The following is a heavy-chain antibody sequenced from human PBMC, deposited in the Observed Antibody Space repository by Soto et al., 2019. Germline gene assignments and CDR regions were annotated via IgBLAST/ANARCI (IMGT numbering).Heavy chain of an antibody. CDR1: GGSVSSGSYY. CDR3: ARDWVGIAAAGTYYYYGMDV. CDR2: IYYSGST. Sequence: QVQLQESGPGLVKPSETLSLTCTVSGGSVSSGSYYWSWIRQPPGKGLEWIGYIYYSGSTNYNHSLKSRVTISVDTSKNQFSLKLSSVTAADTAVYYCARDWVGIAAAGTYYYYGMDVWGQGTTVTVSS. V-gene: IGHV4-61*01. J-gene: IGHJ6*02. D-gene: IGHD6-13*01.